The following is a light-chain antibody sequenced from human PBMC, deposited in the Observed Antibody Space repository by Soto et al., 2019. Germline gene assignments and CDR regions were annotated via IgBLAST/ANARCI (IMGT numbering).Light chain of an antibody. J-gene: IGLJ1*01. Sequence: SYELTQPPSVSGAPGQTARITCGGNNIGSKSVHWYQQKPGQAPVLVVDDDSDRPSGIPERFSGSNSGNTATLTISRVEAGFEAVYFWHVWDSSSAHVFRTGTKVTVL. CDR1: NIGSKS. CDR2: DDS. V-gene: IGLV3-21*02. CDR3: HVWDSSSAHV.